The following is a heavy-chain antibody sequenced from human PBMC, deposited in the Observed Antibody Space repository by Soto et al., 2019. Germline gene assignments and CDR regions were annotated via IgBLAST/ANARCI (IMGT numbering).Heavy chain of an antibody. D-gene: IGHD3-22*01. J-gene: IGHJ6*02. CDR3: AKGGVGTMIVVVITTGDFEI. Sequence: GGSLRLSCAASGFTFSSYAMSWVRQAPGKGLEWVSAISGSGGSTYYADSVKGRFTISRDNSKNTLYLQMNSLRAEDTGVYYCAKGGVGTMIVVVITTGDFEILGQGTTVTISS. CDR2: ISGSGGST. V-gene: IGHV3-23*01. CDR1: GFTFSSYA.